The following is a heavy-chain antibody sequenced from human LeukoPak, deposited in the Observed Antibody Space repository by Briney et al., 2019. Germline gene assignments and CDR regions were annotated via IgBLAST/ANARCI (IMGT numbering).Heavy chain of an antibody. J-gene: IGHJ2*01. CDR2: IYYSGST. Sequence: PSETLSLTCTVSGGSISSYYWSWIRQPPGKGLERIGYIYYSGSTNYNPSLKSRVTISVDTSKNQFSLKLSSVTAADTAVYYCAREPANWYFDLWGRGTLVTVSS. CDR3: AREPANWYFDL. V-gene: IGHV4-59*01. CDR1: GGSISSYY.